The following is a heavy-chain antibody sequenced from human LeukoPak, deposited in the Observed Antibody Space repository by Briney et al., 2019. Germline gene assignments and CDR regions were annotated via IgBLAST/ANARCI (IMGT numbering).Heavy chain of an antibody. CDR2: ISYDGSYK. J-gene: IGHJ4*02. Sequence: GGSLRLSCAASGFTFSKYGMHWVRQAPGKGLEWVAVISYDGSYKYYADSVKGRFTISRDNAKNSLYLQMNSLRAEDTALYYCARAEEYYYGSGSSDYWGQGTLVTVSS. CDR3: ARAEEYYYGSGSSDY. D-gene: IGHD3-10*01. CDR1: GFTFSKYG. V-gene: IGHV3-30*03.